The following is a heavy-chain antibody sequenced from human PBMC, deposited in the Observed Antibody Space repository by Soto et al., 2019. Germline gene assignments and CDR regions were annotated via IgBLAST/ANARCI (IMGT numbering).Heavy chain of an antibody. J-gene: IGHJ4*02. CDR2: IYYSGST. D-gene: IGHD3-3*01. Sequence: PSETLSLTCTVSGGSISSYYWSWIRQPPGKGLEWIGYIYYSGSTYYNPSLKSRVTISVDTSKNQFSLKLCSVTAADTAVYYCARAPPYYDFWSGLDYWGQGTLVTVSS. CDR3: ARAPPYYDFWSGLDY. V-gene: IGHV4-59*08. CDR1: GGSISSYY.